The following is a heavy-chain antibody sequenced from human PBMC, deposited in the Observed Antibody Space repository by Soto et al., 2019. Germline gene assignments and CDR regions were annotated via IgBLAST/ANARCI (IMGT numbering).Heavy chain of an antibody. CDR1: GGSISSSSYY. CDR2: IYYSGST. V-gene: IGHV4-39*01. CDR3: ASADQENFDY. J-gene: IGHJ4*02. Sequence: SETLSLTCTVSGGSISSSSYYWGWIRQPPGKGLEWIGSIYYSGSTYYNPSLKSRVTISVDTSKNQFSLKLSSVTAADTAVYYCASADQENFDYWGQGTLVTVSS.